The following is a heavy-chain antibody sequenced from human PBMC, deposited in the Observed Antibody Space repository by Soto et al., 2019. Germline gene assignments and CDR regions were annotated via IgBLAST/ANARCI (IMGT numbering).Heavy chain of an antibody. CDR3: ARVPVTMVRGVTPYYFDY. V-gene: IGHV1-69*01. Sequence: QVQLVQSGAEVKKPGSSVKVSCKASGGTFSSYAISWVRQAPGQGLEWMEGIIPIFGTANYAQKFQGRVTITADESTSTAYMELSSLRSEDTAVYYCARVPVTMVRGVTPYYFDYWGQGTLVTVSS. CDR1: GGTFSSYA. CDR2: IIPIFGTA. D-gene: IGHD3-10*01. J-gene: IGHJ4*02.